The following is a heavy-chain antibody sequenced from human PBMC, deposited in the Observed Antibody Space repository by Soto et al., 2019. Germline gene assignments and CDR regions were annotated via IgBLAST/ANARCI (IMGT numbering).Heavy chain of an antibody. V-gene: IGHV4-59*01. D-gene: IGHD3-3*01. CDR2: IYYSGST. CDR1: GGSISSYY. Sequence: PSETLSLTCTVSGGSISSYYWSWIRQPPGKGLEWIGYIYYSGSTNYNPSLKSRVTISVDTSKNQFSLKLSSVTAADTAVYYCARVGVTPYYYYYYMDVWGKGTTDTVSS. J-gene: IGHJ6*03. CDR3: ARVGVTPYYYYYYMDV.